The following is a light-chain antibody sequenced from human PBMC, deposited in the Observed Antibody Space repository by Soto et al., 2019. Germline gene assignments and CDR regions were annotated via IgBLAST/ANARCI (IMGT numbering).Light chain of an antibody. CDR2: KAS. CDR3: QQYSGYPGT. V-gene: IGKV1-5*03. Sequence: DIQMTQSPSTLSASVGDRVTITCRASQSISSWLAWYQQKRQKAPKLLISKASILESGIPSRFSGSGSGTEFTLTISSLQPDDFATYYCQQYSGYPGTFGQGTKVEVK. CDR1: QSISSW. J-gene: IGKJ1*01.